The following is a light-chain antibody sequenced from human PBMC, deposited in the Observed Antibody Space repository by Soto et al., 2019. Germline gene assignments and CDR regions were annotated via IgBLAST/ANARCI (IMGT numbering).Light chain of an antibody. J-gene: IGLJ2*01. Sequence: QSVLTQPPSVSAAPGQKVTISCSGSSFNIGNNFVSWYQQLPGTAPKLLIYDNNKRPSGIPDRFSGSKSGTSATLGITGLQTGDEADYYCGTWDSSLSAVVFGGGIKLTVL. CDR1: SFNIGNNF. CDR2: DNN. CDR3: GTWDSSLSAVV. V-gene: IGLV1-51*01.